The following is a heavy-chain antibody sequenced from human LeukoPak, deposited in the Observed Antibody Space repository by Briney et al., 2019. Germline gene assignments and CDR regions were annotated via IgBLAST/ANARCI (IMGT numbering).Heavy chain of an antibody. CDR2: ITDIGPNT. CDR1: GFTFGDYS. Sequence: GGSLRLSCTASGFTFGDYSTTWFRQAPGKGLEWVSSITDIGPNTYYASSVKGRVSISRDTSKNTLYLEMNSLRAEDTAVYYCARDQAGIAAAGTSVDYWGQGTLVTVSS. J-gene: IGHJ4*02. CDR3: ARDQAGIAAAGTSVDY. D-gene: IGHD6-13*01. V-gene: IGHV3-23*01.